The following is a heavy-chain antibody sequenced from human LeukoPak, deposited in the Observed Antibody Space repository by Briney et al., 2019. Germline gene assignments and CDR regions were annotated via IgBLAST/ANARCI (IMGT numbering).Heavy chain of an antibody. CDR2: IFPSGGEI. J-gene: IGHJ4*02. V-gene: IGHV3-23*01. CDR3: AKVARVQDVWGSYQYYFDY. CDR1: GFTFSSYS. Sequence: PGGSLRLSCAASGFTFSSYSMNWVRQPPGKGLEWVSSIFPSGGEIHYADSVRGRFTISRDNSKSTLSLQMNSLRAEDTAIYYCAKVARVQDVWGSYQYYFDYWGQGTLVTVSS. D-gene: IGHD3-16*02.